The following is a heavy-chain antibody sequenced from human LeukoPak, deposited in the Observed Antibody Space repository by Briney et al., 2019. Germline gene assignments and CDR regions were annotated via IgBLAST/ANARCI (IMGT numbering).Heavy chain of an antibody. CDR1: GGSIISGTYY. CDR3: ARVSLQAFEY. V-gene: IGHV4-31*03. CDR2: IYSSGDT. Sequence: PSETLSLTCTVSGGSIISGTYYWTWSRHHPGKGLEWIGYIYSSGDTQYNPSLRSRVTMSVDTSKNQFSLKLSSVTAADTAVYYCARVSLQAFEYWGQGTLVTVSS. J-gene: IGHJ4*02. D-gene: IGHD5-24*01.